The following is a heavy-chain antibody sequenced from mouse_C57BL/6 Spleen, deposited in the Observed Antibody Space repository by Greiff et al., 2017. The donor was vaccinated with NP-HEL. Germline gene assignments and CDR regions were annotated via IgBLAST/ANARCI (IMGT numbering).Heavy chain of an antibody. D-gene: IGHD2-5*01. CDR2: IDPETGGT. CDR1: GYTFTDYE. CDR3: ASSNSYFDY. V-gene: IGHV1-15*01. Sequence: QQAGAELVRPGASVTLSCKASGYTFTDYEMHWVKQTPVQGLEWIGAIDPETGGTAYNQKFKGKAILTADKSSSTAYMELRSLTSEDSAVYYCASSNSYFDYWGQGTTLTVSS. J-gene: IGHJ2*01.